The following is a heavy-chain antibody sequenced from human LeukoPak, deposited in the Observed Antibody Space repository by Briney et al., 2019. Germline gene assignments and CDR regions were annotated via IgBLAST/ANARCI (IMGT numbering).Heavy chain of an antibody. V-gene: IGHV4-59*01. Sequence: SETLSLTCTVSGGSMSTYYWSWIRQPPGKGLEEIGYIHYSGSTSYNPSLKSRVTISVDTSKNQFSLKLSSVTAADTAGYFCARGGWSKDYWGQGTLVTVSS. CDR2: IHYSGST. CDR1: GGSMSTYY. D-gene: IGHD6-19*01. CDR3: ARGGWSKDY. J-gene: IGHJ4*02.